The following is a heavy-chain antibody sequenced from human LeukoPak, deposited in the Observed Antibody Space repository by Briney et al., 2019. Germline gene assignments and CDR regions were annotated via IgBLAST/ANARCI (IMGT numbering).Heavy chain of an antibody. J-gene: IGHJ5*02. D-gene: IGHD6-25*01. CDR1: GYTFTSYA. CDR3: AREIPRAAAFDP. CDR2: INPNSGGT. V-gene: IGHV1-2*02. Sequence: GASVKVSCKASGYTFTSYAMNWVRQAPGQGLEWMGWINPNSGGTNYAQKFQGRVTMTRDTSISTAYMELSRLRSDDTAVYYCAREIPRAAAFDPWGQGTLVTVSS.